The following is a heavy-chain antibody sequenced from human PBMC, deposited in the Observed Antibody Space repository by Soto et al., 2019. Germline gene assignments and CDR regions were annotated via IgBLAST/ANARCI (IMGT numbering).Heavy chain of an antibody. J-gene: IGHJ4*02. CDR1: GGTFSSYI. D-gene: IGHD3-10*01. Sequence: QVQLVQSGAEVKKPGSSVKVSCKASGGTFSSYIISWVRQAPGQGLEWMGRIIPILGIANYAQKFQGRVTITADKSTSTAYMELSSLRSEDTAVYYCARDLDYYGSGSYYYFDYWGQGTLVTVSS. CDR3: ARDLDYYGSGSYYYFDY. CDR2: IIPILGIA. V-gene: IGHV1-69*08.